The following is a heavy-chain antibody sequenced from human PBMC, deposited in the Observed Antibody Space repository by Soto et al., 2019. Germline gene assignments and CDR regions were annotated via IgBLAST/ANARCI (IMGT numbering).Heavy chain of an antibody. CDR2: IWYDGSNK. CDR1: GFTFSSYG. J-gene: IGHJ6*02. V-gene: IGHV3-33*01. Sequence: QVQLVESGGGVVQPGRSPRLSCAASGFTFSSYGMHWVRQAPGKGLEWVAVIWYDGSNKYYADSVKGRFTISRDNSKNTLYLQMNSLRAEDTAVYYCARDNLWFGESWFGCMDVWGQGTTVTVSS. D-gene: IGHD3-10*01. CDR3: ARDNLWFGESWFGCMDV.